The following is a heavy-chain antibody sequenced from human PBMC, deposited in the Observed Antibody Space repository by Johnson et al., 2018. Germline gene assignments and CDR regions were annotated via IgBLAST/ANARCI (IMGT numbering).Heavy chain of an antibody. V-gene: IGHV3-9*01. CDR1: GFTFDDYA. J-gene: IGHJ6*02. D-gene: IGHD3-10*01. CDR3: AKDKGSGYGMDV. CDR2: ISWNSGSI. Sequence: VHLVESGGGLVQPGRSLRLSCAASGFTFDDYAMHWVRQAPGKGLEWVSGISWNSGSIGYADSVKGRFTISRDNAKNSLYLQMNSLRAEDTALYYCAKDKGSGYGMDVWGQGTTVTVSS.